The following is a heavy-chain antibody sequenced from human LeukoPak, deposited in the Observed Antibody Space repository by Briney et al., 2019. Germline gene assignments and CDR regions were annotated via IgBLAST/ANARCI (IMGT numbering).Heavy chain of an antibody. J-gene: IGHJ4*02. CDR2: IRYDGNNK. Sequence: GXTXSDYSMHWVRQAPGKGXNWVAFIRYDGNNKYYADSVKGRFTISRDNSKNMLYMEMNRLRTEDTAVYYXXXXXXXXXXXCXXXDNWGQXTXVTVSS. CDR1: GXTXSDYS. V-gene: IGHV3-30*02. CDR3: XXXXXXXXXXCXXXDN.